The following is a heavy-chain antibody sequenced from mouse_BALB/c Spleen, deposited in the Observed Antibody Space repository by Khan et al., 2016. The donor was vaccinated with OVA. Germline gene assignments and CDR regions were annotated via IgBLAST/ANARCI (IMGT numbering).Heavy chain of an antibody. Sequence: QIQLVQSGPELKKPGETVKISCKASGYTFTNSGMNWVKQAPGKGLKWMDWINTYTGEPTYADDFKGRFAFSLETSASTAYLQINNLKSEDTATYFCARPPYFSYVLVYWGQGTSVTVS. CDR1: GYTFTNSG. D-gene: IGHD2-10*01. CDR2: INTYTGEP. V-gene: IGHV9-3-1*01. J-gene: IGHJ4*01. CDR3: ARPPYFSYVLVY.